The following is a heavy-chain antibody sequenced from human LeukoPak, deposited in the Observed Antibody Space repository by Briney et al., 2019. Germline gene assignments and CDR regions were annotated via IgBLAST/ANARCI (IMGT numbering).Heavy chain of an antibody. CDR1: GFTFSSYA. CDR2: ISGSGGST. J-gene: IGHJ5*02. CDR3: AKEAPSVTIFAQGGDP. D-gene: IGHD3-3*01. V-gene: IGHV3-23*01. Sequence: PGGSLRLSCAASGFTFSSYAMSWVRQAPGKGLKWVSAISGSGGSTYYADSVKGRFTISRDNSKNTLYLQMNSLRAEDTAVYYCAKEAPSVTIFAQGGDPWGQGTLVTVSS.